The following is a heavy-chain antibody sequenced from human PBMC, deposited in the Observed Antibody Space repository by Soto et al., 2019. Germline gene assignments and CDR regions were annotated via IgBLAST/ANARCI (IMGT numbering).Heavy chain of an antibody. CDR2: INYSGKT. Sequence: QVQLRESGPGLLKPSETLSLTCTVSGGSISTYFWSWIRQPPGKGPEWLGYINYSGKTNYNPSLKSRVTISVDSSKSHFSLKLSSVTAADTAVYYCAREARGVISGMDVWGQGTTVTVSS. J-gene: IGHJ6*02. CDR1: GGSISTYF. D-gene: IGHD3-10*01. V-gene: IGHV4-59*01. CDR3: AREARGVISGMDV.